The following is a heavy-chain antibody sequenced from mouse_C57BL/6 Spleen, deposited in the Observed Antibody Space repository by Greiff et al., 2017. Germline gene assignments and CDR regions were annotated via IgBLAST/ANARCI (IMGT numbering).Heavy chain of an antibody. D-gene: IGHD4-1*01. Sequence: LVESGPELVKPGASVKISCKASGYAFSSSWMNWVKQRPGKGLEWIGRIYPGDGDTNYNGKFKGKATLTADKSSSTAYMQLSSLTSEDSAVYFCARQLTGYAMDYWGQGTSVTVSS. J-gene: IGHJ4*01. V-gene: IGHV1-82*01. CDR2: IYPGDGDT. CDR3: ARQLTGYAMDY. CDR1: GYAFSSSW.